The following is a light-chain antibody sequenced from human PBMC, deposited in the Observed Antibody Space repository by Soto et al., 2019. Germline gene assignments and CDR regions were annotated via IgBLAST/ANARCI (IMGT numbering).Light chain of an antibody. CDR2: KAS. V-gene: IGKV1-5*03. J-gene: IGKJ4*01. Sequence: DIQMTQSPSTLSASVGDRVTITCRASQSMNNWLAWYQQKQGKAPKLLIYKASNLKSGVPSRFSGTGSGTEFTLTISSLQPDDFASYYCQQYDSYPFTFGVGTKVEI. CDR1: QSMNNW. CDR3: QQYDSYPFT.